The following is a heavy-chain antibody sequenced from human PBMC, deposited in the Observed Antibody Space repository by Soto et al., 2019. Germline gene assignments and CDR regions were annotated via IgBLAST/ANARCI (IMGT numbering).Heavy chain of an antibody. D-gene: IGHD2-8*01. CDR3: ARVTKTYYYGMDV. Sequence: LSLTCAVSGGSISSGGYSWSWIRQPPGKGLEWIGYIYHSGSTYYNPSLKSRVTISVDRSKNQFSLKLSSVTAADTAVYYCARVTKTYYYGMDVWGQGTTVTVS. J-gene: IGHJ6*02. CDR2: IYHSGST. CDR1: GGSISSGGYS. V-gene: IGHV4-30-2*01.